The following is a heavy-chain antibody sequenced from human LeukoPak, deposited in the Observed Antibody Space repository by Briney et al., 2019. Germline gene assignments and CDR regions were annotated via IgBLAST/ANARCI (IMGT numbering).Heavy chain of an antibody. J-gene: IGHJ6*03. CDR2: ISYDGSNK. Sequence: GGSLRLSCAASGFTFSSYAMHWVRQAPGKGLEWVAVISYDGSNKYYADSVKGRFTISRDNSKNTLYLQMNSLRAEDTAVYYCAKENHRDYYYMDVWGKGTTVTVSS. CDR1: GFTFSSYA. CDR3: AKENHRDYYYMDV. D-gene: IGHD1-14*01. V-gene: IGHV3-30-3*01.